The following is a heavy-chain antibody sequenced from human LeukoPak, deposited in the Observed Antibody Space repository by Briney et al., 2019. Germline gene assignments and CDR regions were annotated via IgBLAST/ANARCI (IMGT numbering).Heavy chain of an antibody. D-gene: IGHD1-7*01. Sequence: GGSLRLSCAASGFIFSRYSMNWVGQAPGKGLEWVSYISSSGTTIDYADSVKGRFTISRDNAKNSLYLQMNSLRAEDTAVYHCARAPDWNYGLDYWGQGTLVTVSS. CDR3: ARAPDWNYGLDY. J-gene: IGHJ4*02. CDR2: ISSSGTTI. CDR1: GFIFSRYS. V-gene: IGHV3-48*01.